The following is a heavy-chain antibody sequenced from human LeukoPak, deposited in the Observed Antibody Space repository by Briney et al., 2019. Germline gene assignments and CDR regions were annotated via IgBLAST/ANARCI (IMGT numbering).Heavy chain of an antibody. D-gene: IGHD3-22*01. J-gene: IGHJ6*03. V-gene: IGHV1-18*01. CDR2: ISGYKGNT. CDR1: GYTFTSYA. Sequence: ASVKVSCKASGYTFTSYAMNWVRQAPGQGLEWMGWISGYKGNTNYAQKLQGRVTMTTDTSTSTAYMELRSLTSDDTAVYYCARGPGGRSGYYPLEDYYYYYYMDVWGKGTTVTVSS. CDR3: ARGPGGRSGYYPLEDYYYYYYMDV.